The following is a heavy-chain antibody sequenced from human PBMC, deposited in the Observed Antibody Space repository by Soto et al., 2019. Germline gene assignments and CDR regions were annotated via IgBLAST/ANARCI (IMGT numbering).Heavy chain of an antibody. CDR3: ARDYGRLYDAFDI. Sequence: GGSMRLSCRAYGITVGSYSMRLVRPAPGKGLEWVSAISGSGGRTYYADSVKGRFTISRDNSKNTLYLQMNSLRAEDTAVYYCARDYGRLYDAFDIWGQGTMVTVSS. V-gene: IGHV3-23*01. CDR1: GITVGSYS. D-gene: IGHD4-17*01. J-gene: IGHJ3*02. CDR2: ISGSGGRT.